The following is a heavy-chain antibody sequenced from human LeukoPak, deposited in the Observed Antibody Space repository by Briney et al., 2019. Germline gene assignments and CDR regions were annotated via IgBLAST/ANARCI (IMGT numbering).Heavy chain of an antibody. Sequence: GALRLSCAASGFTFSSYAMSWVRQAPGKGLEWVSAISGSGGSTYYADSVKGRFTISRDNSKNTLYLQMNSLRAEDTAVYYCAKFVAWELLDETDYWGQGTLVTVSS. CDR3: AKFVAWELLDETDY. CDR1: GFTFSSYA. D-gene: IGHD1-26*01. CDR2: ISGSGGST. J-gene: IGHJ4*02. V-gene: IGHV3-23*01.